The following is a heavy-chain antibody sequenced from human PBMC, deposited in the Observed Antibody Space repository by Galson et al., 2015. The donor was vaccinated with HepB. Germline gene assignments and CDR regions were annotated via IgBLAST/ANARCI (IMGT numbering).Heavy chain of an antibody. CDR1: GYSFTSYW. D-gene: IGHD5-24*01. CDR3: ARHKRRWLQLQYYYYYGMDV. CDR2: IDPSDSYT. J-gene: IGHJ6*02. V-gene: IGHV5-10-1*01. Sequence: QSGAEVKKPGESLRISCKGPGYSFTSYWISWVRQMPGKGLEWMGRIDPSDSYTNYSPSFQGHVTISADKSISTAYLQWSSLKASDTAMYYCARHKRRWLQLQYYYYYGMDVWGQGTTVTVSS.